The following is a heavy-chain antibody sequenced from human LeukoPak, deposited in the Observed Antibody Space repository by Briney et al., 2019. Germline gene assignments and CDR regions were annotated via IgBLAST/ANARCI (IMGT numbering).Heavy chain of an antibody. CDR1: GFTFNNYA. CDR2: VSGSGGST. D-gene: IGHD3-10*01. V-gene: IGHV3-23*01. Sequence: GGSLRLSCAASGFTFNNYAMTWVRQAPDKGLEWVSTVSGSGGSTYYADSMKGRFTVSRDNSKNTLSLQMSGLRAEDTAVYYCARGSSASYYNSRFDYWGQGTLVTVSS. CDR3: ARGSSASYYNSRFDY. J-gene: IGHJ4*02.